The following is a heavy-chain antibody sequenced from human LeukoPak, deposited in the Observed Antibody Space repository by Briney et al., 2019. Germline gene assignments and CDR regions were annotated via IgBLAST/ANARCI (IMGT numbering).Heavy chain of an antibody. D-gene: IGHD3-10*01. J-gene: IGHJ3*01. CDR3: ARVGSVQL. CDR2: MSAYNGKT. Sequence: ASVKVSCKASGYSFTSYGFNWVRQAPGQGLEWMGWMSAYNGKTNYAHSLQGRVTVTADTSTSTAYMELRSLRSEDTAVYYCARVGSVQLWGQGTMVTVSS. V-gene: IGHV1-18*01. CDR1: GYSFTSYG.